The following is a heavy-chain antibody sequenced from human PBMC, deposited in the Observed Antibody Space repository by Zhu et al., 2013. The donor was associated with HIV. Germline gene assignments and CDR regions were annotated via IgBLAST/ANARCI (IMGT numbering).Heavy chain of an antibody. CDR2: INPNSGGT. Sequence: QVQLVQSGAEVKKPGASVKVSCKASGYTFTGYYMHWVRQAPGQGLEWMGWINPNSGGTNYAQKFQGRVTMTRDTSISTAYMELSRLRSDDTAVYYCARDHERMGLDTAMVRFDPWGQGTLGHRLL. V-gene: IGHV1-2*02. D-gene: IGHD5-18*01. J-gene: IGHJ5*02. CDR3: ARDHERMGLDTAMVRFDP. CDR1: GYTFTGYY.